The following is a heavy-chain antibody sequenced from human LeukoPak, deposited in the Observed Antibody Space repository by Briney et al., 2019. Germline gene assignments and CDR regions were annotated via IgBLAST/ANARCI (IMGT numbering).Heavy chain of an antibody. CDR3: ARDQDIVVVVAAGAFDI. J-gene: IGHJ3*02. CDR2: ISSSSTI. V-gene: IGHV3-48*04. Sequence: PGGSLRLSCAASGFTFSSYSMNWVRQAPGKGLEWVSYISSSSTIYYADSVKGRFTISRDNAKNSLYLQMNSLRAEDTAVYYCARDQDIVVVVAAGAFDIWGQGTMVTVSS. D-gene: IGHD2-15*01. CDR1: GFTFSSYS.